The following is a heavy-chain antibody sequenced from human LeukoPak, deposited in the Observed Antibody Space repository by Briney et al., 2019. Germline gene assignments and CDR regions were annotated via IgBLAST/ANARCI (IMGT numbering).Heavy chain of an antibody. CDR2: ISGSAGGT. CDR3: AKDQTWGIVGTTAFDY. CDR1: GFTFRNYA. J-gene: IGHJ4*02. V-gene: IGHV3-23*01. D-gene: IGHD1-26*01. Sequence: PGGSLRLSCAASGFTFRNYAMNWVRQAPGKGLMWVSGISGSAGGTYYADSVKGRFTISRGNSKNTLYLQMNSLRAEDTAVYYCAKDQTWGIVGTTAFDYWGQGTLVTVSS.